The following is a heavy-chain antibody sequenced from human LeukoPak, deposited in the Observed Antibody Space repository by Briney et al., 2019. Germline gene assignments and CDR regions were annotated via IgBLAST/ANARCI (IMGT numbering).Heavy chain of an antibody. J-gene: IGHJ4*02. V-gene: IGHV3-21*01. Sequence: PGGSLRLSCAASGFTFSSYSKNWVRQAPGKGLEWVSSISSSSSYIHYADSVKGRFTISRDNAKNSLYLQMNSLRAEDTAVYYCARVEEVSSSWPFDYWGQGTLVTVSS. CDR3: ARVEEVSSSWPFDY. D-gene: IGHD6-13*01. CDR2: ISSSSSYI. CDR1: GFTFSSYS.